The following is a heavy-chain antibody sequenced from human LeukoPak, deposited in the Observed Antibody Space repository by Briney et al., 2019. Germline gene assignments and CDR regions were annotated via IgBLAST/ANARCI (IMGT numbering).Heavy chain of an antibody. CDR2: IYYSGGT. D-gene: IGHD3-16*01. CDR1: GGSISSSSYY. CDR3: ARRGSFTADDAFDI. Sequence: PSETLSLTCTVSGGSISSSSYYWGWIRQPPGKGLEWIGSIYYSGGTYYNPSLKSRVTISVDTSKNQFSLKLGSVTAADTAVYYCARRGSFTADDAFDIWGQGTMVTVSS. J-gene: IGHJ3*02. V-gene: IGHV4-39*01.